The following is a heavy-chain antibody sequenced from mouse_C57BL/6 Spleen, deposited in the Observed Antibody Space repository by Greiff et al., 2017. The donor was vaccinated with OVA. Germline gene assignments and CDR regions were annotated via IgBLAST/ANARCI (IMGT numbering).Heavy chain of an antibody. V-gene: IGHV1-52*01. J-gene: IGHJ4*01. Sequence: VKLQQPGAELVRPGSSVKLSCKASGYTFTSYWMHWVKQRPIQGLEWIGNIDPSDSETHYNQKFKDKATLTVDKSSSTAYMQLSSLTSEDSAVYYCAKGGSSPLYAMDYWGQGTSVTVSS. CDR1: GYTFTSYW. CDR2: IDPSDSET. CDR3: AKGGSSPLYAMDY. D-gene: IGHD1-1*01.